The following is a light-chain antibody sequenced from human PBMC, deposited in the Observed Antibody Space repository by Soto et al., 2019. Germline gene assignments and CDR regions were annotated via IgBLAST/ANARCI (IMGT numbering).Light chain of an antibody. Sequence: SYELTQPPSVSVSLGQTASITCSGDKLGDKYACWYQQKPGQSPVLVIYQDTERPSGIPERFSGSNSGNTATLTISGTQAMDEADYYCQAWDNKIVVFGGGTQLTVL. CDR2: QDT. CDR3: QAWDNKIVV. CDR1: KLGDKY. V-gene: IGLV3-1*01. J-gene: IGLJ2*01.